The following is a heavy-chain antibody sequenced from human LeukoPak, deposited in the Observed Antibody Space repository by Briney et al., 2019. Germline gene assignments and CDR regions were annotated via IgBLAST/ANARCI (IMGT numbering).Heavy chain of an antibody. CDR1: GFTFSIYA. CDR2: INSDGSTT. CDR3: AKIPSATENFDY. Sequence: GGSLRLSCAASGFTFSIYAMSWVRQAPGKGLIWVSRINSDGSTTTYADSVKGRFTISRDNAKNTLYLQMDSLGAEDTAIYYCAKIPSATENFDYWGQGTLVMVSS. V-gene: IGHV3-74*01. D-gene: IGHD5-12*01. J-gene: IGHJ4*02.